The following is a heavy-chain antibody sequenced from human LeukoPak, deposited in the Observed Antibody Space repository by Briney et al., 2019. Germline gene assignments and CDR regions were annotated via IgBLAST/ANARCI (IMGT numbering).Heavy chain of an antibody. CDR2: IYTSGST. V-gene: IGHV4-61*02. CDR1: GGSISSGSYY. J-gene: IGHJ4*02. Sequence: SETLSLTCTVSGGSISSGSYYWSWIRQPAGKGLEWIGRIYTSGSTNYNPSLKSRVTISVDRSKNQFSLKLSSVTAADTAVYYCARAYSSSSPFDYWGQGTLVTVSS. D-gene: IGHD6-13*01. CDR3: ARAYSSSSPFDY.